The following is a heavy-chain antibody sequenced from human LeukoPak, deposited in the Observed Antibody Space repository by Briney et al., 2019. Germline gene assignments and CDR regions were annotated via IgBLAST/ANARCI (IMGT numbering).Heavy chain of an antibody. J-gene: IGHJ4*02. D-gene: IGHD5-24*01. CDR2: INHSGST. CDR1: GGSFSGYY. Sequence: PSETLSLTCAVYGGSFSGYYWSWIRQPPGKGLEWIGEINHSGSTNYNPSLKSRVTISVDTSKNQFSLKLSSVTAADTAVYYCARGGRWLQFLGYWGQGTLVTVSS. V-gene: IGHV4-34*01. CDR3: ARGGRWLQFLGY.